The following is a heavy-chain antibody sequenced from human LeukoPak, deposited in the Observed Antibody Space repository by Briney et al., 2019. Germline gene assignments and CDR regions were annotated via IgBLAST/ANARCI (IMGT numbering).Heavy chain of an antibody. V-gene: IGHV3-30*02. CDR2: IRYDGSNK. CDR3: AREAPGGYSSSWYSP. D-gene: IGHD6-13*01. J-gene: IGHJ5*02. CDR1: GFTFSSYG. Sequence: GGSLRLSCAASGFTFSSYGMHWVRQAPGKGLEWVAFIRYDGSNKYYADSVKGRFTISRDNSKNTLYLQMNSLRAEDTAVYYCAREAPGGYSSSWYSPWGQGTLVTVSS.